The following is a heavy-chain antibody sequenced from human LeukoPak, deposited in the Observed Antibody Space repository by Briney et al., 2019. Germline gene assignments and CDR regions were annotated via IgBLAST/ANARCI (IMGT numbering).Heavy chain of an antibody. J-gene: IGHJ4*02. CDR2: INWNGYST. Sequence: GGSLRLSCAASGFTFDDYDMSWVRQAPGKGLEWVSGINWNGYSTGYADSVKGRFTISRDNAKNSLYLQMNSLRAEDTALYYCARDPRIAVAGSIDYWGQGTLVTVSS. V-gene: IGHV3-20*04. CDR1: GFTFDDYD. CDR3: ARDPRIAVAGSIDY. D-gene: IGHD6-19*01.